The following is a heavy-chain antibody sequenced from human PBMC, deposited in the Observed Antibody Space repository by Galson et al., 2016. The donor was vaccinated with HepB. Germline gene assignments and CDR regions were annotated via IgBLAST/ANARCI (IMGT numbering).Heavy chain of an antibody. V-gene: IGHV3-21*01. CDR1: GFIFSHYG. J-gene: IGHJ4*02. CDR3: ARSNDYGDYYFDY. D-gene: IGHD4-17*01. Sequence: SLRLSCAASGFIFSHYGMHWVRQAPGKGLEWVSSISSSSSYIYYADSVKGRFTISRDNAKNSLYLQMNSLRAEDTAVYYCARSNDYGDYYFDYWGQGTLVTVSS. CDR2: ISSSSSYI.